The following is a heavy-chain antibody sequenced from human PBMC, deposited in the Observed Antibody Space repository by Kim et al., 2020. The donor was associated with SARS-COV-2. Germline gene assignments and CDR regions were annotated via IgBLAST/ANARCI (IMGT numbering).Heavy chain of an antibody. D-gene: IGHD6-19*01. Sequence: KSRVTISVDTSKNQFSLKLSSVTAADTAVYYCARAPAVAGIARRTHFDYWGQGTLVTVSS. V-gene: IGHV4-34*01. J-gene: IGHJ4*02. CDR3: ARAPAVAGIARRTHFDY.